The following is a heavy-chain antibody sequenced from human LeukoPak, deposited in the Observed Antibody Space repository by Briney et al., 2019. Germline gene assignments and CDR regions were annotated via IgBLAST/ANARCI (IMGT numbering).Heavy chain of an antibody. Sequence: GGSLRLSCAASGFTFSSYSMNWVRQAPGKGLEWVSSISSSSYIYYADSVKGRFTISRDNAKNSLYLQMNSLRAEDTAVYYCARFGAGSGSFSDFDYWGQGTLVTVSS. CDR2: ISSSSYI. CDR3: ARFGAGSGSFSDFDY. CDR1: GFTFSSYS. V-gene: IGHV3-21*01. D-gene: IGHD3-10*01. J-gene: IGHJ4*02.